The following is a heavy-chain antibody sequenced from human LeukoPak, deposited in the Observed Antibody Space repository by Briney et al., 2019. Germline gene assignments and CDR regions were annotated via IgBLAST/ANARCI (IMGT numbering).Heavy chain of an antibody. D-gene: IGHD1-1*01. CDR3: ASVDKTGTGSGFDS. J-gene: IGHJ4*02. Sequence: GGSLRLSCAASGFTFSDYYMSWIRQAPGKGLEWVSSISGSSITIYYAGSVKGRFTISRDNAKNSLYLHMNSLRAADTAVYYCASVDKTGTGSGFDSWGQGTLVTVSS. CDR2: ISGSSITI. CDR1: GFTFSDYY. V-gene: IGHV3-11*04.